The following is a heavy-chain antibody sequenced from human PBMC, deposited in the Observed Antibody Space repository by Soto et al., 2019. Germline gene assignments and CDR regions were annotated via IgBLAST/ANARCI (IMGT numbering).Heavy chain of an antibody. D-gene: IGHD3-10*01. J-gene: IGHJ6*02. V-gene: IGHV4-30-2*01. CDR3: ARSGQYYYGSGSNYGMDV. CDR1: GGSISSGGYS. Sequence: QLQLQESGSGLVKPSQTLSLTCAVSGGSISSGGYSWSWIRQPPGKGLEWIGYIYHSGSTSYNPSLKSRVTISVDRSKNQFSLKLSSGTASDTAVYYCARSGQYYYGSGSNYGMDVWGQGTTVTVSS. CDR2: IYHSGST.